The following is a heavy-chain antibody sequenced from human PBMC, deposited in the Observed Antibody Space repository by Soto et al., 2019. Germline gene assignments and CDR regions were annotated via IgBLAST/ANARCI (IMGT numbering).Heavy chain of an antibody. V-gene: IGHV4-34*01. D-gene: IGHD2-2*01. CDR3: ARGGYCRSTSCYRPLYYYYYGMDV. J-gene: IGHJ6*02. Sequence: QVQLQQWCAGLLKPSETLSLTCAVYGGSFSGYYWSWIRQPPGKGLEWIGEINHSGSTNYNPYLKSRVPISVDTSKNQLSLKLSSVTAADTAVYYCARGGYCRSTSCYRPLYYYYYGMDVWGQGTTVTVSS. CDR2: INHSGST. CDR1: GGSFSGYY.